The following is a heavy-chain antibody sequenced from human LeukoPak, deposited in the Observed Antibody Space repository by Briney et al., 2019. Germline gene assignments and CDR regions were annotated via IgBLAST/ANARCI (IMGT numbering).Heavy chain of an antibody. Sequence: SETLSLTCTVSGGSISSYYWSWIRQPPGKGLEWIGYIYYSGSTNYNPSLKSRVTMSVDTSKNQFSLKLSSVTAADTAVYYCARWHHWFYYFDYWGQGTLVTVSS. V-gene: IGHV4-59*01. CDR2: IYYSGST. CDR1: GGSISSYY. CDR3: ARWHHWFYYFDY. J-gene: IGHJ4*02. D-gene: IGHD3-9*01.